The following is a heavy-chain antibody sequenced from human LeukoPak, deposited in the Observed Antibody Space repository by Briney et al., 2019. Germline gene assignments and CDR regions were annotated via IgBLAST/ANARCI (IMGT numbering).Heavy chain of an antibody. CDR1: GFTFSSYG. J-gene: IGHJ4*02. V-gene: IGHV3-48*04. Sequence: PGGSLRLSCAASGFTFSSYGMNWVRQAPGKGLEWVSYISRTSSTIYYADSVKGRFTISRDNAKNLLYLQMNSLRAEDTALYYCTRARRDGYNYYFDYWGQGTLVTVSS. D-gene: IGHD5-24*01. CDR3: TRARRDGYNYYFDY. CDR2: ISRTSSTI.